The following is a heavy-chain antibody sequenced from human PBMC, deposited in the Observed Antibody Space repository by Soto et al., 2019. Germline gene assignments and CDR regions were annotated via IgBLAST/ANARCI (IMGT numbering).Heavy chain of an antibody. CDR2: IYYSGST. D-gene: IGHD3-10*01. V-gene: IGHV4-31*03. Sequence: SETLSLICTVSGGSISSGGYYWSWIRQHPGKGLEWIGYIYYSGSTYYNPSLKSRVTISVDTSKNQFSLKLSSVTAADTAVYYCAFGRFPSPVFDIWGQGTMVTVSS. J-gene: IGHJ3*02. CDR1: GGSISSGGYY. CDR3: AFGRFPSPVFDI.